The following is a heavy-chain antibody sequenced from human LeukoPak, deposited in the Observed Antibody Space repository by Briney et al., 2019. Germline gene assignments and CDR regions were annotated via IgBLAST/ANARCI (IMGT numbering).Heavy chain of an antibody. Sequence: GGSLRLSCAASGFTLSNFVMSWVRQTPGKGLEWVSVISGNIEDTNYADSVKGRFTISRDNSKNTLYLLMNSLRAEDTPIYYCAKNNVGLRPAYVDVWGQGTTVTVSS. CDR3: AKNNVGLRPAYVDV. CDR2: ISGNIEDT. CDR1: GFTLSNFV. D-gene: IGHD2-21*01. V-gene: IGHV3-23*01. J-gene: IGHJ6*02.